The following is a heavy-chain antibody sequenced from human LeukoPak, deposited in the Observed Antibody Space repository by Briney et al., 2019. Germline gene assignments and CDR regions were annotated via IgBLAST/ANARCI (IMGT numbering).Heavy chain of an antibody. J-gene: IGHJ5*02. D-gene: IGHD2-2*01. CDR3: ARGLVVVPAAIVWFDP. CDR1: GYTFTSYG. CDR2: MNPNSGNT. Sequence: ASVKVSCKASGYTFTSYGINWVRQATGQGLEWMGWMNPNSGNTGYAQKFQGRVTMTRNTSISTAYMELSSLRSEDTAVYYCARGLVVVPAAIVWFDPWGQGTLVTVSS. V-gene: IGHV1-8*02.